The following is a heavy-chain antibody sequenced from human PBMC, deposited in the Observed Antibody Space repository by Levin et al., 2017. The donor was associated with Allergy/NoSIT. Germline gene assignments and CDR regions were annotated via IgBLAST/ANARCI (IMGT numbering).Heavy chain of an antibody. V-gene: IGHV5-51*01. J-gene: IGHJ4*01. CDR1: FYHFPPYL. CDR3: SRLAPMATTETFDF. D-gene: IGHD1-1*01. Sequence: GESLKISCQASFYHFPPYLLCFVRPLPGKGLEWMGIIHPGDFDTRYSPSFQGHVTLSADRFRSTAYLQWGSLKASDTAIYFCSRLAPMATTETFDFWGQGTLITVSS. CDR2: IHPGDFDT.